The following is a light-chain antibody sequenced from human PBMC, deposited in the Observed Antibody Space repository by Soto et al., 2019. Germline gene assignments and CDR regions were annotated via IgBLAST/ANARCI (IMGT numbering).Light chain of an antibody. Sequence: EIVLAQSPATLSLSPGERATLSCRASQSVGNFLAWYQHRPGQAPRLLILNASTRATGIPPRFSGSGSGTDFTLTISRLEPEDFAIYYCQQRSNWPLTTFGHGTRLEIK. CDR2: NAS. J-gene: IGKJ5*01. CDR3: QQRSNWPLTT. CDR1: QSVGNF. V-gene: IGKV3-11*01.